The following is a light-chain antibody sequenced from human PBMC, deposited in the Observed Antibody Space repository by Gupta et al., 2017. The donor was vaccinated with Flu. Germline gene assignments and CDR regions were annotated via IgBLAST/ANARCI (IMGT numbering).Light chain of an antibody. J-gene: IGLJ2*01. V-gene: IGLV3-21*02. Sequence: SYVLTQPPSESVAPGQTAKITCGGHNLGSKSVHWYQQKPGQAPVLAVYDDSDRPSGIPERFSGSTSGNTATLTISRVEAGDEADYYCQVWDSSSDHLVFGGGTKLTVL. CDR3: QVWDSSSDHLV. CDR2: DDS. CDR1: NLGSKS.